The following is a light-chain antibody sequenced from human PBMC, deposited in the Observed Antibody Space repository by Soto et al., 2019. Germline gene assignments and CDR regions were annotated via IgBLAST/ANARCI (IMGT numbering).Light chain of an antibody. Sequence: QSVLTQPPSASGSPGQSVTISCTGTSSDVGRYNYVSWYPQHPGKVPILMDYEVNKRPSGVPDRFSGSKSGNTASLTVSGIQAVDEADYYCTSYAGGNNVFGTGTKLTVL. J-gene: IGLJ1*01. CDR2: EVN. CDR3: TSYAGGNNV. V-gene: IGLV2-8*01. CDR1: SSDVGRYNY.